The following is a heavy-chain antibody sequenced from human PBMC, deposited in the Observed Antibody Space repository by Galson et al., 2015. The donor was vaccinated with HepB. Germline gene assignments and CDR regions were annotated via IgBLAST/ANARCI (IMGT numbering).Heavy chain of an antibody. Sequence: SLRLSCAASGFTFSNAWMSWVRQAPGKGLEWVGRIKSKTDGGTTDYAAPVKGRFTISRDDSKNTLYLQMNSLKTEDTAVYYCTTAYYGDYLYAQNDYWGQGTLVTVSS. CDR2: IKSKTDGGTT. CDR3: TTAYYGDYLYAQNDY. J-gene: IGHJ4*02. D-gene: IGHD4-17*01. V-gene: IGHV3-15*01. CDR1: GFTFSNAW.